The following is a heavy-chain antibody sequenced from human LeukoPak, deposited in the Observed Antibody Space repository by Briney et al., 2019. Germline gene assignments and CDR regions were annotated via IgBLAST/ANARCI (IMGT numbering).Heavy chain of an antibody. CDR3: ARNRGVRGVITYYYYYMDV. CDR2: INPSGGST. D-gene: IGHD3-10*01. CDR1: GYIFTSYN. Sequence: ASVKVSCKASGYIFTSYNIYWVRQAPGQGLEWMGIINPSGGSTNYAQKFQGRVTMTRDTSTSTVYMELSSLRSDDTAVYYCARNRGVRGVITYYYYYMDVWGKGTTVTISS. J-gene: IGHJ6*03. V-gene: IGHV1-46*01.